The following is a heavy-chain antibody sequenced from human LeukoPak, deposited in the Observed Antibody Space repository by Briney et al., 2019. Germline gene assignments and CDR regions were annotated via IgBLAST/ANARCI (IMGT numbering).Heavy chain of an antibody. V-gene: IGHV1-46*01. CDR3: ARGRYCSSTSCSGYFDN. CDR1: GYTFTGYY. CDR2: INPSGGST. J-gene: IGHJ4*02. D-gene: IGHD2-2*01. Sequence: ASVKVSCKASGYTFTGYYMHWVRQAPGQGLEWMGIINPSGGSTSYAQKFQGRVTMTRDTSTNTVYMELSSLKAEDTAVYYCARGRYCSSTSCSGYFDNWGQGTLVTVSS.